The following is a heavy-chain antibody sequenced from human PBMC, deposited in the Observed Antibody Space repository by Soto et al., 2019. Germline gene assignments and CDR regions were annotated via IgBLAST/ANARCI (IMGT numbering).Heavy chain of an antibody. CDR2: ISSSSSYI. Sequence: GGSLRLSCAASGFTFSSYSMNWVRQAPGKGLEWVSSISSSSSYIYYADSVKGRFTISRDNAKNSLYLQMNSLRAEDTAVYYCASSRMARYHPLAYCGQGTLVTVSS. D-gene: IGHD3-16*02. CDR1: GFTFSSYS. J-gene: IGHJ4*02. V-gene: IGHV3-21*01. CDR3: ASSRMARYHPLAY.